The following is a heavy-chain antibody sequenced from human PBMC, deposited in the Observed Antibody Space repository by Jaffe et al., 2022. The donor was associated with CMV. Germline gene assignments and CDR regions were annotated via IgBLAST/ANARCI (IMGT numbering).Heavy chain of an antibody. V-gene: IGHV4-34*01. D-gene: IGHD6-19*01. J-gene: IGHJ4*02. Sequence: QVQLQQWGAGLLKPSETLSLTCAVYGGSFSGYYWSWIRQPPGKGLEWIGEINHSGSTNYNPSLKSRVTISVDTSKNQFSLKLSSVTAADTAVYYCARGLGKTIAVAGRRVWYFDYWGQGTLVTVSS. CDR1: GGSFSGYY. CDR2: INHSGST. CDR3: ARGLGKTIAVAGRRVWYFDY.